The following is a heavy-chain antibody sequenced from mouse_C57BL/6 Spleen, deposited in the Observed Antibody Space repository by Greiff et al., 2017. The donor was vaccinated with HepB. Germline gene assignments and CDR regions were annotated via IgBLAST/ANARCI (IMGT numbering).Heavy chain of an antibody. CDR1: GFTFSSYA. J-gene: IGHJ4*01. CDR3: TRGLYRDYYAMDY. V-gene: IGHV5-9-1*02. D-gene: IGHD2-14*01. Sequence: VQLVESGEGLVKPGGSLKLSRAASGFTFSSYAMSWVRQTPEKRLEWVAYISSGGDYIYYADTVKGRFTISRDNDRNTLYLQMSSLKSEDTAMYYCTRGLYRDYYAMDYWGQGTSVTVSS. CDR2: ISSGGDYI.